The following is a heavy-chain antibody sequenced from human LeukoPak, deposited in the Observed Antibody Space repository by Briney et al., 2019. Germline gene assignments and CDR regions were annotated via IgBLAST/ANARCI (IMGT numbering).Heavy chain of an antibody. CDR3: AKINNDDDY. D-gene: IGHD1/OR15-1a*01. CDR1: GFTFTASG. V-gene: IGHV3-30*18. CDR2: ISPGGHTE. J-gene: IGHJ4*02. Sequence: PGGSLRLSCAASGFTFTASGIHWVRQAPGKGLEWVAAISPGGHTEYYIDSVKGRFTISRDNSKNMIYLQMNSLGREDSAVYFCAKINNDDDYWGQGTLVTVSP.